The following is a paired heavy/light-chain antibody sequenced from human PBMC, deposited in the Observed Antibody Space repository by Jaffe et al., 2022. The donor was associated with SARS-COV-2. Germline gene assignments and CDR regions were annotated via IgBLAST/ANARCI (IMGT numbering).Heavy chain of an antibody. CDR3: ASPARQKTGTTPGRRDMDV. Sequence: QVQLQQWGAGLLKPSETLSLTCAVYGGSFSGYYWSWIRQPPGKGLEWIGEINHSGSTNYNPSLKSRVTISVDTSKNQFSLKLSSVTAADTAVYYCASPARQKTGTTPGRRDMDVWGQGTTVTVSS. CDR2: INHSGST. D-gene: IGHD1-7*01. CDR1: GGSFSGYY. J-gene: IGHJ6*02. V-gene: IGHV4-34*01.
Light chain of an antibody. CDR1: QSLVHSDGNTY. Sequence: DIVMTQTPLSSPVTLGQPASISCRSSQSLVHSDGNTYLSWLQQRPGQPPRLLIYKISNRFSGVPDRFSGSGAGTDFTLKISRVEAEDVGVYYCMQATQRPYTFGQGTKLEIK. V-gene: IGKV2-24*01. J-gene: IGKJ2*01. CDR2: KIS. CDR3: MQATQRPYT.